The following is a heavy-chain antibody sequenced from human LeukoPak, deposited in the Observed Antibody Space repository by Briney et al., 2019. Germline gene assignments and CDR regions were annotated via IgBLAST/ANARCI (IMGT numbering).Heavy chain of an antibody. CDR3: ARYGDYVGAFDI. Sequence: SETLSLTCAVYGGSFSGYYWSWIRQPPGRGLEWIGEINHSGSTNYNPSLKSRVTISVDTSKNQFSLKLSSVTAADTAVYYCARYGDYVGAFDIWGQGTMATVSS. CDR1: GGSFSGYY. CDR2: INHSGST. V-gene: IGHV4-34*01. J-gene: IGHJ3*02. D-gene: IGHD4-17*01.